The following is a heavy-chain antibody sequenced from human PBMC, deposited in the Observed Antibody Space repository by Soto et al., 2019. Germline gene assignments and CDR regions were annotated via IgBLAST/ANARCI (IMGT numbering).Heavy chain of an antibody. CDR1: GFTFNNHG. Sequence: QVQLVESGGGVVQPGRSLRLSCAASGFTFNNHGMHWVRQAPGKGLEWVAVITYHGRDKYYADSVKGRFTISRDNSKNTLYLEMNILRAEDTAVYYCAKDHLMTTVTSVGYWGQGTLVTVSS. J-gene: IGHJ4*02. CDR2: ITYHGRDK. V-gene: IGHV3-30*18. CDR3: AKDHLMTTVTSVGY. D-gene: IGHD4-17*01.